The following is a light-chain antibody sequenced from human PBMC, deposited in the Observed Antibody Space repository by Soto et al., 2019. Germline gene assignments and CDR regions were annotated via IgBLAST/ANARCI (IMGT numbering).Light chain of an antibody. CDR3: CAYASSTSYV. J-gene: IGLJ1*01. Sequence: QSALTQPASVSGSPGQSITISCTGTSSDVGGYNFVSWYQQYPGKAPKLMIHDVTSRPSGVSNRFSGSKSGTTASLTISGPQAEDEADYYCCAYASSTSYVFGTGTKLTVL. CDR1: SSDVGGYNF. CDR2: DVT. V-gene: IGLV2-14*01.